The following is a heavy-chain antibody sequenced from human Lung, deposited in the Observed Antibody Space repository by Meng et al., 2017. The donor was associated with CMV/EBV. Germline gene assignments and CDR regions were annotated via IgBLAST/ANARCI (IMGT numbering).Heavy chain of an antibody. V-gene: IGHV4-59*01. CDR2: ICNSGST. J-gene: IGHJ6*02. CDR1: GGSISSYS. CDR3: ARSDFWSGYGMDV. D-gene: IGHD3-3*01. Sequence: SETLSLXXTVSGGSISSYSWRWIRQPPGKGLEWIGYICNSGSTTYNPSLKSRVTISVDTSNNQFSLKLSSVTAADTVVYYCARSDFWSGYGMDVWGQGATVTVSS.